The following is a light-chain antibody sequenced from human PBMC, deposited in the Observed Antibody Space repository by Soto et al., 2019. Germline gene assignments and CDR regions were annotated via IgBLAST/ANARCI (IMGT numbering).Light chain of an antibody. CDR2: DAS. CDR1: QAIGSW. V-gene: IGKV1D-16*01. J-gene: IGKJ4*01. Sequence: DIQMTQSPSSLSASVGDRVTITCRASQAIGSWLAWYQQKPGKAPTSLIYDASNLQTEVPSRFSGSGSGTDFTLTISGLQPEDSATYYCQQYNSYPLTFGGGTMVEI. CDR3: QQYNSYPLT.